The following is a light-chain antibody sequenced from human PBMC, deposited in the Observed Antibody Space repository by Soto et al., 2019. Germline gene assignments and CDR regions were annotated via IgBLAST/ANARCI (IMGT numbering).Light chain of an antibody. CDR2: EVT. J-gene: IGLJ1*01. V-gene: IGLV2-8*01. Sequence: QSVLTQPPSASGSPGQSVTISCTGTSRDFGGYNFVSWYQQHPGKATKLIIYEVTKRPSGVPDRFSGSKSGNTASLTVSGRQAEDEADYYCSSYSGTNNYVFGTGTKLTVL. CDR3: SSYSGTNNYV. CDR1: SRDFGGYNF.